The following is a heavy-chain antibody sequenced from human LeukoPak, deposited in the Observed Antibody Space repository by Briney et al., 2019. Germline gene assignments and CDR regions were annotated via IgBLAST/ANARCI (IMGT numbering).Heavy chain of an antibody. CDR2: ISSSSSTI. CDR1: GFAFKDFW. D-gene: IGHD6-19*01. J-gene: IGHJ4*02. CDR3: AREMYSSGWHTSTILDY. Sequence: GGSLRLSCAASGFAFKDFWMSWVRQAPGKGLEWVSYISSSSSTIYYADSVKGRFTISRDNAKNSLYLQMNSLRAEDTAVYYCAREMYSSGWHTSTILDYWGQGTLVTVSS. V-gene: IGHV3-48*01.